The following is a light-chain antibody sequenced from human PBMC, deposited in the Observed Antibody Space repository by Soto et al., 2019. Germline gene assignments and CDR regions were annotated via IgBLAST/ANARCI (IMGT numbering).Light chain of an antibody. CDR2: GAS. Sequence: EIVLTQSPATLSLSPGERATLSCRASQTVSSYLLWYQQKPGQAPRLLIYGASTRATGIPARFSGSGSGTEFTLTISSLQSEDFAVYYCQQYNNWPLTFGGGTKVDIK. CDR1: QTVSSY. CDR3: QQYNNWPLT. J-gene: IGKJ4*01. V-gene: IGKV3-15*01.